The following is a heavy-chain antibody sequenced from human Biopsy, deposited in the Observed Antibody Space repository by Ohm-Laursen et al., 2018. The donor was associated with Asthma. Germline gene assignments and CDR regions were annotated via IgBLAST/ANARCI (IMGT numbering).Heavy chain of an antibody. CDR2: LTGDGSQK. V-gene: IGHV3-7*03. D-gene: IGHD6-25*01. J-gene: IGHJ6*02. Sequence: SLRLSCAASGFTFGNFWMSWARQTPGKGLEWVATLTGDGSQKFYVDSVTGRFTISRDNSKNSLFLQMSSLGAEDTAIYYCARVFESSEWGPFYHFGLDVWGQGTTVAVSS. CDR1: GFTFGNFW. CDR3: ARVFESSEWGPFYHFGLDV.